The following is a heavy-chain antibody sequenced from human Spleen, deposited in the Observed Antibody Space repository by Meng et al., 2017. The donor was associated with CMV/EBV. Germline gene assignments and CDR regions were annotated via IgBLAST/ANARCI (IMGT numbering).Heavy chain of an antibody. CDR3: ARDLEHCSTTGCYEDWFDP. D-gene: IGHD2-2*01. CDR2: ISAYDGDT. V-gene: IGHV1-18*01. Sequence: ASVKVSCKASGYTFTSYGISWVRQAPGQGLEWMGWISAYDGDTNYARKVDGRVTMTTDTSTSTAYMELRSLRVDDAAVYYCARDLEHCSTTGCYEDWFDPWGQGTLVTVSS. J-gene: IGHJ5*02. CDR1: GYTFTSYG.